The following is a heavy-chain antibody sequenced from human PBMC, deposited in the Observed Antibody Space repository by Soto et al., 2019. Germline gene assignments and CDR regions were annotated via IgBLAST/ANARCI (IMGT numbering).Heavy chain of an antibody. CDR2: IYYSGST. CDR3: AREDSIAAAGSYYYYGMDV. V-gene: IGHV4-61*01. D-gene: IGHD6-13*01. J-gene: IGHJ6*02. Sequence: SETLSLTCTVSGGSVSSGSYYWSWIRQPPGKGLEWIGYIYYSGSTNYNPSLKSRVTISVDTSKNQFSLKLSSVTAADTAVYYCAREDSIAAAGSYYYYGMDVWGQGTTVTVSS. CDR1: GGSVSSGSYY.